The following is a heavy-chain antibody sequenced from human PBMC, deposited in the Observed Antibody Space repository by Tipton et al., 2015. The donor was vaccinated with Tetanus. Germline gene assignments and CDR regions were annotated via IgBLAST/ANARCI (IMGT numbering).Heavy chain of an antibody. CDR3: AKDMRTRFGPRTGMDV. J-gene: IGHJ6*02. CDR2: ISYDGSNK. D-gene: IGHD3-10*01. V-gene: IGHV3-30*18. CDR1: GFTFSSYG. Sequence: SLRLSCAASGFTFSSYGMHWVRQAPGKGLEWVAIISYDGSNKDYADSVKGRFTISRDNSKNTLYLQMNGLRGEDTAVYYCAKDMRTRFGPRTGMDVWGQGTTVTVSS.